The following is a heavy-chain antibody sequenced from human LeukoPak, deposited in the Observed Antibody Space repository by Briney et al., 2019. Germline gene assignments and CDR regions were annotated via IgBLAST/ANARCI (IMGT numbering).Heavy chain of an antibody. CDR2: ISGSGDTT. D-gene: IGHD3-16*01. V-gene: IGHV3-23*01. CDR3: GTRPITVVTYYFDY. CDR1: GFTFSAYS. J-gene: IGHJ4*02. Sequence: GGSLRLSCAASGFTFSAYSMSWVRQAPGKGLEWVSAISGSGDTTYYADTVMGRFSISRDNSENTLHLQMDSLRVEDTAIYDCGTRPITVVTYYFDYWGQGILVTVSS.